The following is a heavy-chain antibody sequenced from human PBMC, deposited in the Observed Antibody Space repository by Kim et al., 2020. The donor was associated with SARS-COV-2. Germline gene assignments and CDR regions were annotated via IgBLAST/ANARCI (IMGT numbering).Heavy chain of an antibody. V-gene: IGHV4-61*02. CDR1: GGSISSGSYY. D-gene: IGHD5-18*01. CDR2: IYTSGST. J-gene: IGHJ3*02. CDR3: ARDDGYSYGFRNDAFDI. Sequence: SETLSLTCTVSGGSISSGSYYWSWIRQPAGKGLEWIGRIYTSGSTNYNPSLKSRVTISVDTSKNQFSLKLSSVTAADTAVYYCARDDGYSYGFRNDAFDIWGQGTMVTVSS.